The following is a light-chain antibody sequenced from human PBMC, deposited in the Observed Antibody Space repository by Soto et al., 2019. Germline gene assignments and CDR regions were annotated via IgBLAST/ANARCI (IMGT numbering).Light chain of an antibody. J-gene: IGKJ4*01. V-gene: IGKV1-13*02. CDR1: QVIGSA. CDR2: DAS. CDR3: QQFNV. Sequence: AIQLTQSPSSLSASVGDRVTITCRASQVIGSALAWYQQKPGKAPQLLIYDASSLESGVPSRFSGSGSGTDFTLTISSLQPEDFATYYCQQFNVFGGGTKVDIK.